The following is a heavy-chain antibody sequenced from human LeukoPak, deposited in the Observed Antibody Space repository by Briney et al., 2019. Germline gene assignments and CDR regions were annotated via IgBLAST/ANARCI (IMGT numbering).Heavy chain of an antibody. CDR3: ARDPDGYFDY. Sequence: PSETLSLTCTVSGAFISTRGYFWGWIRQPPGKGLEWIGSIYYSGSTYNNPSLKSRVTISVDTSKNQFSLKLSSVTAADTAVYYCARDPDGYFDYWGQGTLVTVSS. V-gene: IGHV4-39*07. D-gene: IGHD5-24*01. J-gene: IGHJ4*02. CDR1: GAFISTRGYF. CDR2: IYYSGST.